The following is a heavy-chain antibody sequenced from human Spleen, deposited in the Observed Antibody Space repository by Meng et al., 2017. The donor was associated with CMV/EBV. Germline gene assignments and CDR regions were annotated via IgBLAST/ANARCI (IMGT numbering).Heavy chain of an antibody. J-gene: IGHJ4*02. CDR2: INSDGSST. CDR3: ARKYDFWSGWYFDY. CDR1: GFTFSSYW. D-gene: IGHD3-3*01. V-gene: IGHV3-74*01. Sequence: GESLKISCAASGFTFSSYWMHWVRQAPGKGLVWVSRINSDGSSTSYADSVKGRFTISRDNAKNTLYLQLNSLRAEDTAVYYCARKYDFWSGWYFDYWGQGTLVTVSS.